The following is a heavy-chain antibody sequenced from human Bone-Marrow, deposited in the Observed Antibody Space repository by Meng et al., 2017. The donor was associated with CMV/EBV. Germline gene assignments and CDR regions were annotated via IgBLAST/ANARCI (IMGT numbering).Heavy chain of an antibody. Sequence: LSLTCAASGFTFDDYGMSWVRQAPGKGLEWVSGINWSGVRTGYADSVKGRFTISRDNAKNSLYLQMNSLRAEDTALYYCARGGYCSSISCYAGAGDYYGMDVWGQGTTVTVSS. J-gene: IGHJ6*02. D-gene: IGHD2-2*01. CDR3: ARGGYCSSISCYAGAGDYYGMDV. V-gene: IGHV3-20*04. CDR1: GFTFDDYG. CDR2: INWSGVRT.